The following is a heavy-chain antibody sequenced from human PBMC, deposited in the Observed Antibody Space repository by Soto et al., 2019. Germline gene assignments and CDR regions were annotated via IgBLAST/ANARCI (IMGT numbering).Heavy chain of an antibody. CDR3: GPRGAVADPRGY. J-gene: IGHJ4*02. Sequence: SETLSLTCGVYGGSFSDFYWTWIRQLPGKGLEWIGEINHSGSTNYNPSLKSRVAISVDTSKNQFSLNLRSVTAADTAVYYCGPRGAVADPRGYWGQGTLVTVSS. D-gene: IGHD6-19*01. CDR2: INHSGST. CDR1: GGSFSDFY. V-gene: IGHV4-34*01.